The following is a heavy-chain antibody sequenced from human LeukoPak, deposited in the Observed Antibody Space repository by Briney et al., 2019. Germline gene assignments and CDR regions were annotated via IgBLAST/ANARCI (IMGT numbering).Heavy chain of an antibody. CDR1: GGSISSGGYY. V-gene: IGHV4-30-2*01. J-gene: IGHJ3*02. D-gene: IGHD2-15*01. Sequence: SETLSLTCTVSGGSISSGGYYWSWIRQPPGKGLEWIGYIYHSGSTYYNPSLKSRVTISVDRSKNQFSLKLSSVTAADTAVYYCARLGGSIVVVVAATPAFDIWGQGTMVTVSS. CDR3: ARLGGSIVVVVAATPAFDI. CDR2: IYHSGST.